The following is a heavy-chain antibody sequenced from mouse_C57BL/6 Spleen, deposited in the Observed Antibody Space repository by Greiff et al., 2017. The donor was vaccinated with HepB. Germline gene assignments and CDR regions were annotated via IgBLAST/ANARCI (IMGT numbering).Heavy chain of an antibody. D-gene: IGHD3-2*02. Sequence: EVQLQQSGPELVKPGASVKIPCKASGYTFTDYNMDWVKQSHGKSLEWIGDIYPNNGGTIYNQKFKGKATLTVDKSSSTAYMELRSLTSEDTAVYYCAVDSSGYAFDYWGQGTTLTVSS. J-gene: IGHJ2*01. V-gene: IGHV1-18*01. CDR3: AVDSSGYAFDY. CDR1: GYTFTDYN. CDR2: IYPNNGGT.